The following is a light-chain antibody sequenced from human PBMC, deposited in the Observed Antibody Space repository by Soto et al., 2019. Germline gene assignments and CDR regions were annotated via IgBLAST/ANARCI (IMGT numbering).Light chain of an antibody. CDR1: QGISNY. CDR3: QKYKSAPSIT. V-gene: IGKV1-27*01. J-gene: IGKJ5*01. CDR2: AAS. Sequence: DIQMTQSPSSLSASVGDRVTITCRASQGISNYLAWYQQKPGKGPKLLIYAASTLQSGVPSRFSGSGSGTDFTLTISSLQPEDVATYYCQKYKSAPSITFGQGTRLEIK.